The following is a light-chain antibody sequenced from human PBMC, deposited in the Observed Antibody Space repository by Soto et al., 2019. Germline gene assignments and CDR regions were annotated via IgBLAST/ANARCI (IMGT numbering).Light chain of an antibody. V-gene: IGLV2-11*01. CDR3: CTYSGSFHQ. CDR2: DVT. CDR1: NSDVGNSNF. J-gene: IGLJ3*02. Sequence: QSALTQPRSVSGSPGQAVTISCTGTNSDVGNSNFVSWYQHHPGKAPKLMIYDVTKRSSGVPARFSGSKSGNAASLTISGLQAEDEADYYCCTYSGSFHQFGGGTKLTVL.